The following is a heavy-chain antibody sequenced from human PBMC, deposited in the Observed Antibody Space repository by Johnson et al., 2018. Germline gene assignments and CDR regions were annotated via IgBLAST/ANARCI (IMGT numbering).Heavy chain of an antibody. CDR2: IKSETEGGTK. CDR3: TTDSLSCRAITYCGGDCSSCGSEEALDI. D-gene: IGHD2-21*02. V-gene: IGHV3-15*05. J-gene: IGHJ3*02. Sequence: EVRLVESGGGLAKPGGSLRLSCEASGFTFSNTWMSWVRQAPGKGPEWLGRIKSETEGGTKNYGAPVKDRLIISRDDSKNVLYLQMNILQGEDTGVYYCTTDSLSCRAITYCGGDCSSCGSEEALDIWGHGTLVIVSS. CDR1: GFTFSNTW.